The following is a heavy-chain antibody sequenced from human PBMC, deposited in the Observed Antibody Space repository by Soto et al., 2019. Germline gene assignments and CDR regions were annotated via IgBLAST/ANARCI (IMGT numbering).Heavy chain of an antibody. CDR1: GGTFSNYA. D-gene: IGHD6-19*01. Sequence: QVQLVQSGAEVTKPGSSVKVSCKASGGTFSNYAISWVRQAPGQGLEWMGGIVPIFGTTNYAQKFQGRGTIIADDSTTTAYLELSRLRSEDTAMYYCARVDAVAGIYSYHGLDVWGQGTAVRVSS. J-gene: IGHJ6*02. CDR3: ARVDAVAGIYSYHGLDV. V-gene: IGHV1-69*12. CDR2: IVPIFGTT.